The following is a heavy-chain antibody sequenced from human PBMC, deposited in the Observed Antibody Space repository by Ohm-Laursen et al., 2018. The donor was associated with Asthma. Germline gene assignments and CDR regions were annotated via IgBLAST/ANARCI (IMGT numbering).Heavy chain of an antibody. J-gene: IGHJ4*02. CDR1: GGTFSNSV. CDR2: IIPIFGTT. D-gene: IGHD2-8*02. V-gene: IGHV1-69*13. Sequence: ASVKVSCKTSGGTFSNSVISWVRQAPGQGPEWMAGIIPIFGTTNYAQKFQGRVSVAADESTSTAYMELSRLRSDDTAVYYCARVLGYCTGGVCYAEFDYWGQGTLVTVSS. CDR3: ARVLGYCTGGVCYAEFDY.